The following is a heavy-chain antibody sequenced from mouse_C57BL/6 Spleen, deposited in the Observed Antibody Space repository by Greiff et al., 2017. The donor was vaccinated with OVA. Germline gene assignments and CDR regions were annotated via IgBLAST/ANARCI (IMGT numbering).Heavy chain of an antibody. Sequence: EVQVVESGPGLVKPSQSLSLTCSVTGYSITSGYYWNWIRQFPGNKLEWMGYISYDGSNNYNPSLKNRISITRDTSKNQFFLKLNSVTTEDTATYYCARFYDGYSRYFDVWGTGTTVTVSS. D-gene: IGHD2-3*01. V-gene: IGHV3-6*01. CDR3: ARFYDGYSRYFDV. CDR1: GYSITSGYY. CDR2: ISYDGSN. J-gene: IGHJ1*03.